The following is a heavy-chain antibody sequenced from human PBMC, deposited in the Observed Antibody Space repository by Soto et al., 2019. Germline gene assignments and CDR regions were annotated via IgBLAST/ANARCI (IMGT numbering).Heavy chain of an antibody. V-gene: IGHV4-34*01. J-gene: IGHJ4*02. CDR3: DYISTGQSAN. D-gene: IGHD3-9*01. CDR1: GESFNGYY. CDR2: INYDGGT. Sequence: PSQTLSLTCAVYGESFNGYYWSWIRQPPGKGLEWIGEINYDGGTRYNPSLKSRVTISVDTSKNQFSLKLNSVTAADTAVYYCDYISTGQSANRGQGAHLTVS.